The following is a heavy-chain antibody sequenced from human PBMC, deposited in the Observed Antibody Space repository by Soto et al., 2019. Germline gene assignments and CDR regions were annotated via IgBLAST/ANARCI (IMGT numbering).Heavy chain of an antibody. Sequence: EEQLVESGGALVQPGGSLRLSCAASGFTFSYFWIYWVRQAPGKGLAWVSHINSDGSSGTYADSVKGRFTISRDNAKNTLYLQMNNLRAEDTAVYFCARDSGSYFSLDFWGQGTLVTVSS. CDR1: GFTFSYFW. V-gene: IGHV3-74*03. J-gene: IGHJ4*02. CDR3: ARDSGSYFSLDF. D-gene: IGHD1-26*01. CDR2: INSDGSSG.